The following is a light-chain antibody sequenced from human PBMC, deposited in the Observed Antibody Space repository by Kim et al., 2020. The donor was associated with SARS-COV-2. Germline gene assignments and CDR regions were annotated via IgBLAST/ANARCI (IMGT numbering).Light chain of an antibody. J-gene: IGLJ3*02. Sequence: GQRVTISCSGSTSNIGNNAVNWYQQLPGTAPKLLIYSNYQRPSGVPGRFSGSKSGPSASLAISGLQSEDEADYYCAAWDDSLNGWVFGGGTKLTVL. CDR2: SNY. CDR1: TSNIGNNA. V-gene: IGLV1-44*01. CDR3: AAWDDSLNGWV.